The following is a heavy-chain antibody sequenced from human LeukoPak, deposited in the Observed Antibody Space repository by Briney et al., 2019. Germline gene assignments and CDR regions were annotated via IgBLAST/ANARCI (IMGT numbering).Heavy chain of an antibody. V-gene: IGHV3-30*04. D-gene: IGHD3-16*01. CDR3: ARDRGRGVGRRYYGMDV. CDR2: ISYDGSDK. CDR1: GSTLGSYA. J-gene: IGHJ6*02. Sequence: GRPLRLSCAASGSTLGSYAIHWVRQAPGQGLEWVAVISYDGSDKVYSDSVKGRLTISRDDSKNTLYLQMDSLREEDTAVYYCARDRGRGVGRRYYGMDVWGQGATVTVSS.